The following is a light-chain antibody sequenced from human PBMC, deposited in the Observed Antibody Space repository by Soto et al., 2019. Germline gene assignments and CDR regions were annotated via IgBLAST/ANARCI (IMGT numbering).Light chain of an antibody. V-gene: IGKV1-5*01. CDR3: QQYNSYPIT. CDR2: DAS. CDR1: QSISSW. J-gene: IGKJ5*01. Sequence: DIQMTQSPSTLSASVGDRVTITCRASQSISSWLAWYQQKPGKAPKLLIYDASSLESGVPSRFSGSGSGTEFTLTISSLQPDDFAPYYCQQYNSYPITFGQGTRL.